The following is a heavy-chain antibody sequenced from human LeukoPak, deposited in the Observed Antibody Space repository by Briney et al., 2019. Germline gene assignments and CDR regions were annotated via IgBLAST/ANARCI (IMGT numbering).Heavy chain of an antibody. V-gene: IGHV3-9*01. D-gene: IGHD1-26*01. Sequence: GSALRLSCAASGGRFADYAREWVRQAPGKGLERVSGISWNSGNKEYGDSVKGRFTVSRDNAKNSLHLRMNSLRADDTALYYCVKDRALVGAPYFYYMDVWGKGTMVTVS. CDR1: GGRFADYA. CDR2: ISWNSGNK. J-gene: IGHJ6*03. CDR3: VKDRALVGAPYFYYMDV.